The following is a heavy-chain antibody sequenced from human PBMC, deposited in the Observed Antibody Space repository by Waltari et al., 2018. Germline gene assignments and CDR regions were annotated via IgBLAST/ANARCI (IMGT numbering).Heavy chain of an antibody. D-gene: IGHD3-22*01. CDR2: ITPNCGTA. J-gene: IGHJ3*02. CDR3: ARGTYYYDSSGYFPGAFDI. V-gene: IGHV1-69*06. CDR1: GGTFSSYA. Sequence: QVQLVQSGAEVKKPGASVKVSCKASGGTFSSYAISWVRQAPGQGLEWMGRITPNCGTANHAQKYQGRVTITADKSTSTAYMELSSLRSEDTAVYYCARGTYYYDSSGYFPGAFDIWGQGTMVTVSS.